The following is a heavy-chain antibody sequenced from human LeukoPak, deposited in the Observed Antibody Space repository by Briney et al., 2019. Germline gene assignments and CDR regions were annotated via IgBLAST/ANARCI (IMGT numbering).Heavy chain of an antibody. CDR2: SDPEDGET. CDR1: GYTLTELS. Sequence: ASVKVSCKVSGYTLTELSMHWVRQAPGKGLEWMGGSDPEDGETIYAQKFQGRVTMTEDTSTDTAYMELSSLRSEDTAVYYCATDLMTTVTTFGYYYGMDVWGQGTTVTVSS. V-gene: IGHV1-24*01. J-gene: IGHJ6*02. D-gene: IGHD4-17*01. CDR3: ATDLMTTVTTFGYYYGMDV.